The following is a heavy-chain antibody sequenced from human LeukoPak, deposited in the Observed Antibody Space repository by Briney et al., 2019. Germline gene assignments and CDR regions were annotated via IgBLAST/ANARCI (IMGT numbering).Heavy chain of an antibody. V-gene: IGHV3-20*04. CDR1: GFTFDDYG. D-gene: IGHD2-15*01. J-gene: IGHJ4*02. CDR2: INWNGGST. Sequence: GGSLRLSCAASGFTFDDYGMSWVRQAPGKGLEWVSGINWNGGSTGYADSVKGRFTISRDNAKNSLYLQMNSLRAEDTALYYCARDPCSGGSCQILDYWGQGTLVTVSS. CDR3: ARDPCSGGSCQILDY.